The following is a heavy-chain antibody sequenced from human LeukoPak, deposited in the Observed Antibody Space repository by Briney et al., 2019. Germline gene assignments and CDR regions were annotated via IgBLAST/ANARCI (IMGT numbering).Heavy chain of an antibody. CDR3: TRSRPVGGITFDN. CDR2: INPRSTST. CDR1: GFTFSSYS. J-gene: IGHJ4*02. V-gene: IGHV3-48*04. Sequence: GGSLRLSCAASGFTFSSYSMNWVRQAPGKGLEWVSFINPRSTSTSYSDSVRGRFAISRDDAKNSLYPQMNSLRGEDTAVYYCTRSRPVGGITFDNWGQGTLVTVSS. D-gene: IGHD3-16*01.